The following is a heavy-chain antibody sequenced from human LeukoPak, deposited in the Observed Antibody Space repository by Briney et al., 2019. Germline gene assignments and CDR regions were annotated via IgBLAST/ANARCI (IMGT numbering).Heavy chain of an antibody. CDR3: VRDRGYYYDSSGYSDY. Sequence: ASVKVSCKASGYTFTSYGISWVRQAPGQGLEWMGWISAYNGNTNYAQKLQGRVTMTTDTSTSTAYMELRSLRSDDTAVYYCVRDRGYYYDSSGYSDYWGQGTLVTVSS. J-gene: IGHJ4*02. CDR1: GYTFTSYG. CDR2: ISAYNGNT. V-gene: IGHV1-18*01. D-gene: IGHD3-22*01.